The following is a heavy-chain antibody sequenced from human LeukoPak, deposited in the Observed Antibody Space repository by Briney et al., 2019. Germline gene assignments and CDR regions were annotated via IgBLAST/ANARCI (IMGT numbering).Heavy chain of an antibody. CDR2: IYYSGST. J-gene: IGHJ5*02. D-gene: IGHD6-19*01. Sequence: SETLSLTCSVSGDSISSSSSYWGWIRQPPGKGLEWIGSIYYSGSTYYNPSLKSRVTISVDTSKNQFSLKLSSVTAADTAVYYCARDAGYSSGWYGFDPWGQGTLVTVSS. V-gene: IGHV4-39*07. CDR1: GDSISSSSSY. CDR3: ARDAGYSSGWYGFDP.